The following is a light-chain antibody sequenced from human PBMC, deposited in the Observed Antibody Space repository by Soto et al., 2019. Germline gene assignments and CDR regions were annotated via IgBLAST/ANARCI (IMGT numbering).Light chain of an antibody. CDR1: QSVSSSD. Sequence: EIVLTQSPGTLSLSRGERATLSCRASQSVSSSDLSWCQEKPCHSPSLLIYVSSSMATGIPDRFSGSVSGTNFPPTISRLEPEEFSVYYCQQYGSSFGQGTKVDIK. V-gene: IGKV3-20*01. CDR3: QQYGSS. CDR2: VSS. J-gene: IGKJ1*01.